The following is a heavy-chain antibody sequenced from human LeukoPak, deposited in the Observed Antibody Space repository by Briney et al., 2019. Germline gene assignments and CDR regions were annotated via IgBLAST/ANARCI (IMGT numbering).Heavy chain of an antibody. Sequence: AGGSLRLSCSASGFTFSSYAMHWVRQAPGKGLEYVSAISSNGGSTYYADSVKGRFTISRDNSKNTLYLQMSSLRAEDTAVYYCVKSPHYTPYSSGWFDYWGQGTLVTVSS. J-gene: IGHJ4*02. CDR2: ISSNGGST. V-gene: IGHV3-64D*09. CDR1: GFTFSSYA. D-gene: IGHD6-19*01. CDR3: VKSPHYTPYSSGWFDY.